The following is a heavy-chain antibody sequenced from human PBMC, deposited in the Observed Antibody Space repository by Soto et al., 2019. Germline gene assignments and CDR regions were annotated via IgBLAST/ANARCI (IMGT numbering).Heavy chain of an antibody. CDR1: GYTFTSYA. J-gene: IGHJ4*02. Sequence: ASVKVSCKASGYTFTSYAMHWVRQAPGQRLEWMGWINAGNGNTKCSQKFQDRFTISRDSSKNTLYLQMNSLRVEDTAVYYCAKSKELGVSAPDHWGQGTLVTVSS. CDR3: AKSKELGVSAPDH. D-gene: IGHD1-26*01. CDR2: INAGNGNT. V-gene: IGHV1-3*01.